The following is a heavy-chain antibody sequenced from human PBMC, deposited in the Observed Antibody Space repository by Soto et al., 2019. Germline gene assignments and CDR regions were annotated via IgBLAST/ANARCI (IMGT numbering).Heavy chain of an antibody. Sequence: SETLCLTCTVSGGSISSGGYYWSWIRQHPGKGLEWIGYIYFSGSTYYNPSLKSRVTISVDTSKNQFSLKLSSVTAADTAVYYCAREVSGSYSLDYWGQGTLVTVSS. CDR2: IYFSGST. V-gene: IGHV4-31*03. CDR1: GGSISSGGYY. CDR3: AREVSGSYSLDY. D-gene: IGHD1-26*01. J-gene: IGHJ4*02.